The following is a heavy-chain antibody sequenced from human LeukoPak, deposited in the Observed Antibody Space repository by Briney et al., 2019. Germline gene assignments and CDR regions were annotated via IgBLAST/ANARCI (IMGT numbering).Heavy chain of an antibody. D-gene: IGHD3-10*01. V-gene: IGHV7-4-1*02. CDR3: ARDDSYYGSGSSRY. J-gene: IGHJ4*02. CDR1: GNTFTSYA. Sequence: ASVKVSCKASGNTFTSYAMNWVRQAPGQGLECMGWINTNTGNPTYAQGFTGRFVFSLDTSVSTAYLQISSLKAEDTAVYYCARDDSYYGSGSSRYWGQGTLVTVSS. CDR2: INTNTGNP.